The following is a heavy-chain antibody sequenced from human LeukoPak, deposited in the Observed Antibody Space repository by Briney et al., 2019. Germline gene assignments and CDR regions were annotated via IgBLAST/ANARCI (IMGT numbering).Heavy chain of an antibody. Sequence: GGSLSLSCAAPGFIFSSYAMSWVRQAPGKGREWVSAISGSGGSTYYADSVKGRFTISRDNSKNTLYLQMNSLRAEDTAVYYCAKEARSHYGSGSPDYWGQGTLVTVSS. D-gene: IGHD3-10*01. CDR1: GFIFSSYA. V-gene: IGHV3-23*01. CDR3: AKEARSHYGSGSPDY. CDR2: ISGSGGST. J-gene: IGHJ4*02.